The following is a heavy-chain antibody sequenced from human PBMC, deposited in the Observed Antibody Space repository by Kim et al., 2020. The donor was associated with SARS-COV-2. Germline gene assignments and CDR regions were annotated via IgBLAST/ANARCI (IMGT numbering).Heavy chain of an antibody. J-gene: IGHJ6*02. V-gene: IGHV3-48*02. Sequence: GGSLRLSCAASGFTFSSYSMNWVRQAPGKGLEWVSYISSSSSTIYYADSVKGRFTISRDNAKNSLYLQMNSLRDEDTAVYYCARDAKYDSSGYIYYGMDVWGQGTTVTVSS. D-gene: IGHD3-22*01. CDR3: ARDAKYDSSGYIYYGMDV. CDR2: ISSSSSTI. CDR1: GFTFSSYS.